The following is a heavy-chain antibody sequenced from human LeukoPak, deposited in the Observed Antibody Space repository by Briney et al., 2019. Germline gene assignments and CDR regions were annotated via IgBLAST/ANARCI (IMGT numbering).Heavy chain of an antibody. J-gene: IGHJ4*02. D-gene: IGHD3-22*01. V-gene: IGHV4-34*01. CDR3: ARGQYLYDSSAYYYSGRGDDY. CDR1: GGSFSGYY. CDR2: INHSGRT. Sequence: SETLSLTCAVYGGSFSGYYWSWLRQPPGRGLERLGEINHSGRTNYNPSLKSRVTISVATSKSQSSLKLSSVTAADTAVYYCARGQYLYDSSAYYYSGRGDDYWGQGTLVTVSS.